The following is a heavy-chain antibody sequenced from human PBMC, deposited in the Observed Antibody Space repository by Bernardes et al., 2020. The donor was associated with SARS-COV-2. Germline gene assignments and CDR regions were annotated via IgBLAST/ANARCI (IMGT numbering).Heavy chain of an antibody. J-gene: IGHJ6*02. V-gene: IGHV2-70*01. D-gene: IGHD3-3*01. Sequence: SGPTLVKPTQTLTLTCTFSGFSLSTSGMCVSWIRQPPGKALEWLALIDWDDDKYYSTSLKTRLTISKDTSKNQVVLTMTNMDPVDTATYYCARYISPGYYDFWSGSTSYYYYGMDVWGQGTTVTVSS. CDR2: IDWDDDK. CDR3: ARYISPGYYDFWSGSTSYYYYGMDV. CDR1: GFSLSTSGMC.